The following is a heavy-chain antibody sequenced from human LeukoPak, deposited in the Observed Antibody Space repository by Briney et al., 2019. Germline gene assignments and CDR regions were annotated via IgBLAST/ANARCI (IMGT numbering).Heavy chain of an antibody. J-gene: IGHJ4*02. V-gene: IGHV3-48*02. CDR1: GFTFSDYN. CDR3: ASIIWSGAYFDY. Sequence: PGGTLRLSCAASGFTFSDYNMNWVRQAPGKGLEWVSHISSSGSTLYYAHSVKGRFTISRDNAKNSLYLQMSSLRDADTAVYNCASIIWSGAYFDYWGQGTLVTVSS. CDR2: ISSSGSTL. D-gene: IGHD3-10*01.